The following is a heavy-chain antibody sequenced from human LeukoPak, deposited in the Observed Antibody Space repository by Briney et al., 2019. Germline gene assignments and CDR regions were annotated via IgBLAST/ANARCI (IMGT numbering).Heavy chain of an antibody. D-gene: IGHD3-9*01. Sequence: PSETLSLTCTVSGGSISSSSYYWGWIRQPPGKGLEWIGSIYYSGSTYYNPSLKSRVTISVDTSKNQFSLKLSSVTAADTAVYYCARERHKNRYILTGYYLDYWGQGTLVTVSS. CDR2: IYYSGST. J-gene: IGHJ4*02. V-gene: IGHV4-39*07. CDR1: GGSISSSSYY. CDR3: ARERHKNRYILTGYYLDY.